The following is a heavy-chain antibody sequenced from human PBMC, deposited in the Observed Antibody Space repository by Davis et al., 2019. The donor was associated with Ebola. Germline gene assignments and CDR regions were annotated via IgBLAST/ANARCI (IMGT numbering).Heavy chain of an antibody. Sequence: MPSETLSLTCTVSGGSISSYYWSWIRQPPGKGLEWIGTFHYSGITFYNPSLKSRITVSVDPSKNQFSLKLNSVTAADTAVYYCARLRGYYDSSGYPGAFDIWGQGTMVTVSS. D-gene: IGHD3-22*01. CDR1: GGSISSYY. CDR2: FHYSGIT. J-gene: IGHJ3*02. CDR3: ARLRGYYDSSGYPGAFDI. V-gene: IGHV4-59*04.